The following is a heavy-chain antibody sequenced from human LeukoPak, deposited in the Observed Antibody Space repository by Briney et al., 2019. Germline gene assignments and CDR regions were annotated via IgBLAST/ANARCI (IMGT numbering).Heavy chain of an antibody. CDR3: ARVRSPYYDILTGYDNWFDP. Sequence: GGSLRLSCAASGFTVSSNYMSWVRQAPGKGLEWVSVIYSGGSTYYADSVKGRFTISRDNSKNTLYLQMNSLRAEDTAVYYCARVRSPYYDILTGYDNWFDPWGQGTLVTVSS. V-gene: IGHV3-66*02. D-gene: IGHD3-9*01. J-gene: IGHJ5*02. CDR2: IYSGGST. CDR1: GFTVSSNY.